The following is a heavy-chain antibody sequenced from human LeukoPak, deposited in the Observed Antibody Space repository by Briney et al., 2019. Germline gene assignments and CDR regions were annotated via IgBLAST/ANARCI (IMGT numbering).Heavy chain of an antibody. V-gene: IGHV4-30-2*01. D-gene: IGHD2-2*01. Sequence: SQTLSLTCAVSGGSISSGGYSWSWIRQPPGKGLEWIGYIYHSGSTYYNPFLKSRVTISVDRSKNQFSLKLSSVTAADTAVYYCARGGCSSTSCQFDPWGQGTLVTVSS. J-gene: IGHJ5*02. CDR3: ARGGCSSTSCQFDP. CDR1: GGSISSGGYS. CDR2: IYHSGST.